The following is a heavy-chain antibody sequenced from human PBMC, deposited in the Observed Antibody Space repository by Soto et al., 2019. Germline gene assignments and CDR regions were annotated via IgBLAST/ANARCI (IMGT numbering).Heavy chain of an antibody. Sequence: EVQLLQSGGDLVQPGGSLRVSCVASGFSFSNFAMSWVRQAPGKGLEWVSGIRGSGAESHYADSVRGRFTISRDTSKNTVYLEMHSLNVGDTAVYYCARSEGADGVVWFDTWGQGTLVTVSS. D-gene: IGHD1-26*01. CDR3: ARSEGADGVVWFDT. CDR2: IRGSGAES. CDR1: GFSFSNFA. V-gene: IGHV3-23*01. J-gene: IGHJ5*02.